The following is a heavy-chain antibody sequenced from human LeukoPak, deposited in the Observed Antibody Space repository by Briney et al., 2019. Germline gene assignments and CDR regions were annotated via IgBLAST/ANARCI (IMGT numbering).Heavy chain of an antibody. CDR2: INHSGST. Sequence: SETLSLTRAVYGGSFSGYYWSWIRQPPGKGLEWIGEINHSGSTNYNPSLKSRVTISVDTSKNQFSLKLSSVTAADTAVYYCATSKTRIAARRLDYWGQGTLVTVSS. J-gene: IGHJ4*02. V-gene: IGHV4-34*01. CDR1: GGSFSGYY. D-gene: IGHD6-6*01. CDR3: ATSKTRIAARRLDY.